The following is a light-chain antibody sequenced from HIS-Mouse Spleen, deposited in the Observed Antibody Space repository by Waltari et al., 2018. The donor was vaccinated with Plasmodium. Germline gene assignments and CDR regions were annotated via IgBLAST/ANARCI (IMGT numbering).Light chain of an antibody. V-gene: IGKV3-15*01. J-gene: IGKJ3*01. Sequence: EIVMTQSPATLSVSPGDRATLPCSASQSVSSKVAWYQPKPGQAPRLLIYGASTRATGIAARFSGSGSWTEFTLTISSLQSEDFAVYYCQQYNNWSFTFGPGTKVDIK. CDR3: QQYNNWSFT. CDR1: QSVSSK. CDR2: GAS.